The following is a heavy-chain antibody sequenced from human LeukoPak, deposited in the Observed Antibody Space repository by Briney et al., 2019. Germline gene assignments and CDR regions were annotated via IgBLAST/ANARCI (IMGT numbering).Heavy chain of an antibody. CDR1: GGSFSGYY. J-gene: IGHJ3*02. CDR3: ARLPGYSSAHDAFDI. CDR2: INHSGST. Sequence: PSETLSLTCAVYGGSFSGYYWSWIRQPPGKGLEWIGEINHSGSTNYNPSLKSRVTISVDTSKNQFSLKLSSVTAADTAVYYCARLPGYSSAHDAFDIWGQGTMVTVSS. D-gene: IGHD5-18*01. V-gene: IGHV4-34*01.